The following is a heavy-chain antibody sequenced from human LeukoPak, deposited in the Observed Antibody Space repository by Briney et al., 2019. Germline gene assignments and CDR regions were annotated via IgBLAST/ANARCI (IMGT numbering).Heavy chain of an antibody. CDR3: TGCENGDYRYYFDY. CDR2: IRSKAYGGTT. V-gene: IGHV3-49*03. D-gene: IGHD4-17*01. Sequence: GGSLRLPCAASGFTVSSNYMSWFRQAPGKGLEWVGFIRSKAYGGTTEYAASVKGRFTISRDDSKGIAYLQMNSLKTEDTAVYYCTGCENGDYRYYFDYWGQGTLVTVSS. J-gene: IGHJ4*02. CDR1: GFTVSSNY.